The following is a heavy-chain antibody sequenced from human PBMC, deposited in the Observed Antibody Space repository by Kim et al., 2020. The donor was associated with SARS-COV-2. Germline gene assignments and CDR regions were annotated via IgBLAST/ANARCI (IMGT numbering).Heavy chain of an antibody. CDR2: TSYDGRNS. J-gene: IGHJ6*03. CDR3: ARDPEGVKYCYFYMDV. CDR1: GFTFNTCA. Sequence: GGSLRLSCAASGFTFNTCAMHWARQAPGKGLEWVAVTSYDGRNSSYAASVKGRFTISRDNSKNTLYLQMTGLRAEDTAVYYCARDPEGVKYCYFYMDVWG. D-gene: IGHD3-16*01. V-gene: IGHV3-30*04.